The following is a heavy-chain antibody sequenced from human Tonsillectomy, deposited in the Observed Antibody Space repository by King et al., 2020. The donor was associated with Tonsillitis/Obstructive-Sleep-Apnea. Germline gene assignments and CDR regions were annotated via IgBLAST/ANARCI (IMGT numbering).Heavy chain of an antibody. CDR2: IYPGDSDT. CDR1: GYSFTSYW. CDR3: ARLERVVVPGAIPPGKNCFEP. V-gene: IGHV5-51*03. J-gene: IGHJ5*02. D-gene: IGHD2-2*01. Sequence: VQLVESGAEVKKPGESLKISCKSSGYSFTSYWIGWVRQMPGKGLEWMGIIYPGDSDTRYSPSFQGQVTISADKSISTAYLQWSSLKASDTAMYYCARLERVVVPGAIPPGKNCFEPWGQGTLVTVSS.